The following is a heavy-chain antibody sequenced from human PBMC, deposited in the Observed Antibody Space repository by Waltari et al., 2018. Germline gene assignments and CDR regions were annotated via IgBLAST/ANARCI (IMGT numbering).Heavy chain of an antibody. V-gene: IGHV3-7*01. CDR3: TRDSSPGSQTSGWFDAFDI. CDR1: GFAFSTDW. J-gene: IGHJ3*02. CDR2: IKSDVIVK. Sequence: EVQLVESGGGLVQPGGSPRLSCAASGFAFSTDWMTWVRQAPGKGREWVANIKSDVIVKHYVDSVKGRFTISRDNARNSLYLQMNSLRAEDTAVYYCTRDSSPGSQTSGWFDAFDIWGQGARVTVSA. D-gene: IGHD6-19*01.